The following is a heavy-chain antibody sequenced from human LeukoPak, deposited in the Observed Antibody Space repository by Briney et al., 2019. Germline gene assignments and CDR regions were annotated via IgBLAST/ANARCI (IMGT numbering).Heavy chain of an antibody. J-gene: IGHJ4*02. D-gene: IGHD4-17*01. CDR3: ARDHDYGDYGVGY. CDR1: GFTFDDYG. V-gene: IGHV3-7*01. Sequence: GGSLRLSCAASGFTFDDYGMSWVRQAPGKGLEWVANIKQDGSEKYYVDSVKGRFTISRDNAKNSLYLQMNSLRAEDTAVYYCARDHDYGDYGVGYWGQGTLVTVSS. CDR2: IKQDGSEK.